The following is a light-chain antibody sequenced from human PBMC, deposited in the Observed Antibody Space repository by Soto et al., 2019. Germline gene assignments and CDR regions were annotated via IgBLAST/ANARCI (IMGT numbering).Light chain of an antibody. CDR1: QSVSIN. Sequence: EIVMTQSPATLSVAPGERATISCRASQSVSINLAWYQQKTGQAPRLLIYGASTMATGIPARFSGSGSWTEFTLNISSLQSEDFAVYYCQQYNNWPPWTFGRGTKVDIK. V-gene: IGKV3-15*01. CDR2: GAS. J-gene: IGKJ1*01. CDR3: QQYNNWPPWT.